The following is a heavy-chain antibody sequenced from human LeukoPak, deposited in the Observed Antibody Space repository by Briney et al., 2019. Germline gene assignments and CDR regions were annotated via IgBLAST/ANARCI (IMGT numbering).Heavy chain of an antibody. Sequence: HPGGSLRLSCAASGFTFSSYWMHWVRPTPGKGLVWVSRIKGDGSSTSYADSVKGRLTISRDNAKNTLYLQMNSLRAEDTAVYYCARDGYSFGHDFDYWGQGTLVTVSS. J-gene: IGHJ4*02. V-gene: IGHV3-74*01. CDR3: ARDGYSFGHDFDY. D-gene: IGHD5-18*01. CDR2: IKGDGSST. CDR1: GFTFSSYW.